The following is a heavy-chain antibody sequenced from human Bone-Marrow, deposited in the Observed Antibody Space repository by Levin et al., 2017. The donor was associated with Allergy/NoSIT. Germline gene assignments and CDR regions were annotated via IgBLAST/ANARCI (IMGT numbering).Heavy chain of an antibody. D-gene: IGHD4-17*01. CDR3: SRGGAYGYYDY. V-gene: IGHV4-30-2*01. CDR1: GDSIGSGGFS. Sequence: SETLSLTCAVSGDSIGSGGFSWNWLRPPPGQGLEWIGNIFHGGTTAYNPSLKGRVTLSVDMSKTQSSLNLNSLTAAATAVYYCSRGGAYGYYDYWGQGTLVTVSS. CDR2: IFHGGTT. J-gene: IGHJ4*02.